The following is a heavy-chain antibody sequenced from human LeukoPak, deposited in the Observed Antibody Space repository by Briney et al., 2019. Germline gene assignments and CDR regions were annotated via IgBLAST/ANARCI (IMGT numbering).Heavy chain of an antibody. Sequence: GGSLRLSCEASGFTFSSYTLTWVRQAPGKGLEWVSSISSSSGYIYYADSVKGRFTISRDNAKRSLSLHMNSLRDEDTAVYYCAKPLTGGGSWPPFDSWGQGTLVTVSS. CDR2: ISSSSGYI. J-gene: IGHJ4*02. D-gene: IGHD2-15*01. V-gene: IGHV3-21*04. CDR1: GFTFSSYT. CDR3: AKPLTGGGSWPPFDS.